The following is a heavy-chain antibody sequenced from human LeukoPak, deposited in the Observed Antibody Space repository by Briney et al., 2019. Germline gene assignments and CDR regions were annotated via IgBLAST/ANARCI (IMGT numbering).Heavy chain of an antibody. Sequence: GGSLRLSCVASGFTFSSRDWMTWVRQAPGKGLEWVSYISSSGSTIYYADSVKGRFTISRDNAKNSLYLQMNSLRAEDTAVYYCARDGIVGAHYYYYMDVWGKGTTVTISS. CDR2: ISSSGSTI. J-gene: IGHJ6*03. CDR1: GFTFSSRDW. CDR3: ARDGIVGAHYYYYMDV. V-gene: IGHV3-48*03. D-gene: IGHD1-26*01.